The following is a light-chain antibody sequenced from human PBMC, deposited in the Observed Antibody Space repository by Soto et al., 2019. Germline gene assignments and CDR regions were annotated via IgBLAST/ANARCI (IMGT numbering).Light chain of an antibody. CDR1: SSDVGSYNL. CDR2: DGS. J-gene: IGLJ1*01. CDR3: CSYVGNSAWV. Sequence: QLVLTQPASVSGYPGQSITISCTGTSSDVGSYNLVSWYQQHPGKAPKLLIYDGSKRPSGVSNRFSESKSGNTASLTISGLQAEDEADYYCCSYVGNSAWVFGSGTKLTVL. V-gene: IGLV2-23*01.